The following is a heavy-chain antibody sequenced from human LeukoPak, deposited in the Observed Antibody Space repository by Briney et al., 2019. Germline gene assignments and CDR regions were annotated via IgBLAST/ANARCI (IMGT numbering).Heavy chain of an antibody. V-gene: IGHV3-30*02. CDR3: AEVDTAMVQYYYYGMDV. CDR2: IRYDGSNK. CDR1: GFTFSSYG. D-gene: IGHD5-18*01. J-gene: IGHJ6*02. Sequence: GGSLRLSCAASGFTFSSYGMHWVRQAPGKGLEWVAFIRYDGSNKYYADSVKGRFTISRDNSKNTLYLQMNSLRAEDTAVYYCAEVDTAMVQYYYYGMDVWGQGTTVTVSS.